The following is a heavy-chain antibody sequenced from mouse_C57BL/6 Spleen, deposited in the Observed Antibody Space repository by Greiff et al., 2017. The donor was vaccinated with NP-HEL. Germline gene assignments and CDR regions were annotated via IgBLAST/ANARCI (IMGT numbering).Heavy chain of an antibody. CDR1: GFTFTDYY. Sequence: DVKLQESGGGLVQPGGSLSLSCAASGFTFTDYYMSWVRQPPGKALEWLGFIRNKANGYTTEYSASVKGRFTISRDNSQSILYLQMNALRAEDSATYYCARSIGSSPKMDYWGQGTSVTVSS. V-gene: IGHV7-3*01. CDR2: IRNKANGYTT. J-gene: IGHJ4*01. D-gene: IGHD1-1*01. CDR3: ARSIGSSPKMDY.